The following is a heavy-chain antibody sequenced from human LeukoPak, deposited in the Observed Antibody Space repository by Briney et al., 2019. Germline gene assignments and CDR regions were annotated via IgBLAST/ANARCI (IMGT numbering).Heavy chain of an antibody. Sequence: ASVKVSCKASRYTFIDYYIHWVRQAPGQGLEWMGWINPSGGTTNYAQKFQGRVTMTRDTSTSTVYMELSSLRSEDTAVYYCARFAVHRRIAVTGQFGLDYWGRGTLVTVSS. CDR1: RYTFIDYY. CDR3: ARFAVHRRIAVTGQFGLDY. V-gene: IGHV1-46*01. J-gene: IGHJ4*02. D-gene: IGHD6-19*01. CDR2: INPSGGTT.